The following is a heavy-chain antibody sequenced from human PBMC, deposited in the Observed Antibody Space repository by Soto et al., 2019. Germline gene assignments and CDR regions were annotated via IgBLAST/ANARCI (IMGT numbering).Heavy chain of an antibody. V-gene: IGHV4-39*01. CDR1: GDSITGENW. J-gene: IGHJ4*02. Sequence: QLQLKESGPGLVKPSETLSLTCAVSGDSITGENWWTWVRQPPGKGLEWIGSINYGGTTYYNPSLKTRVTMSVDTSNNQFFLKLRSVTAADTAVFYCARQRGLGKWYFDYWGQGTLVTVSS. CDR2: INYGGTT. D-gene: IGHD1-26*01. CDR3: ARQRGLGKWYFDY.